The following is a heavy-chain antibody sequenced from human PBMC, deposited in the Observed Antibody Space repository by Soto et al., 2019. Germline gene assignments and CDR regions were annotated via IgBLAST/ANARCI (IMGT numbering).Heavy chain of an antibody. J-gene: IGHJ5*02. V-gene: IGHV1-8*01. CDR3: AREKGSSGVDP. D-gene: IGHD6-6*01. CDR2: MNPNSGNT. CDR1: GYTFTSYA. Sequence: QVQLVQSGAEVKKPGASVKVSCKASGYTFTSYAINWVRQATGQGLEWMGWMNPNSGNTGYAQKFQGRVTMTRNTSISTAYIELSGMRSEDTSVYYCAREKGSSGVDPWGQGTLVTVSS.